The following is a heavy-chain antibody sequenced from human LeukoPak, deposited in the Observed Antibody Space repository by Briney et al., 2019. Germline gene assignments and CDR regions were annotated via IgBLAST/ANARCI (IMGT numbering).Heavy chain of an antibody. Sequence: GASVKVSCKASGGTFSSYAISWVRQAPGQGLEWMGGIIPIFGTANYAQKFQGRVTITADESTSTAYMELSSLRSEDTAVYYCARERDGYNPRSPVWFDPWGQGTLVTASS. D-gene: IGHD5-24*01. CDR1: GGTFSSYA. V-gene: IGHV1-69*13. J-gene: IGHJ5*02. CDR2: IIPIFGTA. CDR3: ARERDGYNPRSPVWFDP.